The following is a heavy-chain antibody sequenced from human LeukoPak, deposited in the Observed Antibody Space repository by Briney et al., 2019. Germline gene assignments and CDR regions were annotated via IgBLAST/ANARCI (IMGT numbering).Heavy chain of an antibody. CDR3: AKDLQYSSGWYPYYFDY. CDR2: IWHDGSNK. D-gene: IGHD6-19*01. V-gene: IGHV3-33*06. J-gene: IGHJ4*02. CDR1: GFTFSNYG. Sequence: GGSLRLSCAASGFTFSNYGMHWVRQAPGKGLEWVAVIWHDGSNKYYPDSVKGRFTISRDNSKNTLYLQMNSLRAEDTAVYYCAKDLQYSSGWYPYYFDYWGQGTLVTVSS.